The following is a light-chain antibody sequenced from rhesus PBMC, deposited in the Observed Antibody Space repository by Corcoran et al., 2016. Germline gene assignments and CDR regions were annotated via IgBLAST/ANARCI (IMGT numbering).Light chain of an antibody. CDR1: QSVSSN. CDR2: GTS. J-gene: IGKJ4*01. Sequence: IVMTQSPATLSLSPGERATLSCRASQSVSSNLAWYQQKPGQAPSLLIYGTSNRATGIPERFSGSVSGTDFTLTLSSLDPEYFAVYYCQQFNNWPLTFGGGTKVEIK. V-gene: IGKV3-42*03. CDR3: QQFNNWPLT.